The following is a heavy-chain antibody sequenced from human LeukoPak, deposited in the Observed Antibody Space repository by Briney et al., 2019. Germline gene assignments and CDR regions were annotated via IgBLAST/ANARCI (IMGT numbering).Heavy chain of an antibody. CDR2: IIPIFGTA. J-gene: IGHJ5*02. V-gene: IGHV1-69*05. Sequence: ASVKVSCKASGGTFSSYAISWVRQAPGQGLEWMGRIIPIFGTANYAQKFQGRVTITTDESTSTAYMELSSLRSEDTAVYYCARGNRIAVAGSWFDPWGQGTLVTVSS. CDR1: GGTFSSYA. D-gene: IGHD6-19*01. CDR3: ARGNRIAVAGSWFDP.